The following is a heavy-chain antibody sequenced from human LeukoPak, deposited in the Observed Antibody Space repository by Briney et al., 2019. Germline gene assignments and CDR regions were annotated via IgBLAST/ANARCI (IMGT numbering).Heavy chain of an antibody. CDR1: GFTFSSYS. V-gene: IGHV3-21*01. Sequence: KSGGSLRLSCAASGFTFSSYSMNWVRQAPGKGLEWVSSISSSSYIYYADSVKGRFTISRDNAKNSLYLQMNSLRAEDTAVYYCARAPYSSPNDYWGQGTLVTVSS. D-gene: IGHD2-21*01. CDR2: ISSSSYI. CDR3: ARAPYSSPNDY. J-gene: IGHJ4*02.